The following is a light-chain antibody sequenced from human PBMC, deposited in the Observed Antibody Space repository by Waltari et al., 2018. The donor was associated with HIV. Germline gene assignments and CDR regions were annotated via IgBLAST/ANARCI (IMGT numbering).Light chain of an antibody. CDR2: EVN. Sequence: QSALTQPASLSGSPGQSITISCTGTSSDVGNYNLVSWYQQHPGHAPKNIIYEVNKRPSGVSNRFSASKSGNTASLTIFGLQPEDGADYYCCSYSGGSTYWVFGGGTKLTVL. V-gene: IGLV2-23*02. CDR3: CSYSGGSTYWV. CDR1: SSDVGNYNL. J-gene: IGLJ3*02.